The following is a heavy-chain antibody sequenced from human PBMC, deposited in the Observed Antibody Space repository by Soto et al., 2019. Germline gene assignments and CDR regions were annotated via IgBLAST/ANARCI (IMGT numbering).Heavy chain of an antibody. Sequence: PGGSLRLSCAASGFTFSSYAMSWVRQAPGKGLEWVSAISGSGGSTYYADSVKGRFTISRDNSKNTLYLQMNSLRAEDTAVYYCAKHLRGGLLRFLGHFDYWGQGTLVTVSS. CDR1: GFTFSSYA. CDR2: ISGSGGST. V-gene: IGHV3-23*01. D-gene: IGHD3-3*01. CDR3: AKHLRGGLLRFLGHFDY. J-gene: IGHJ4*02.